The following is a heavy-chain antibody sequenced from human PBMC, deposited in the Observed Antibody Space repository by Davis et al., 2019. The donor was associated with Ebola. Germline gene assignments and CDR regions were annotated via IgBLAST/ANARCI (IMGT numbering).Heavy chain of an antibody. Sequence: MPSETLSLTCTVSGGSIISSSSYWGWIRQPPRKGLEWIGSIYYSGITYYNPSLKSRVTISVDTSKNQFSLKLRSVTAADTAVYYCARGSDAYKTGYWGQGTLVTVSS. J-gene: IGHJ4*02. CDR1: GGSIISSSSY. D-gene: IGHD5-24*01. V-gene: IGHV4-39*01. CDR3: ARGSDAYKTGY. CDR2: IYYSGIT.